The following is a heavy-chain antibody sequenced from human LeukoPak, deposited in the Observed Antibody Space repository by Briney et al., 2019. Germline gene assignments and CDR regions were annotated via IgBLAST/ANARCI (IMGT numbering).Heavy chain of an antibody. Sequence: GGSLRLSCAASGFTFNSYAMSWVRQAPGKGLEWVSAISGSGGSTYYADSVKGRFTISRDNSKNTLYLQMNSLRAEDTAVYYCAKVYAHYDILTGYQGIRFDYWGQGTLVTVSS. V-gene: IGHV3-23*01. D-gene: IGHD3-9*01. CDR2: ISGSGGST. CDR1: GFTFNSYA. J-gene: IGHJ4*02. CDR3: AKVYAHYDILTGYQGIRFDY.